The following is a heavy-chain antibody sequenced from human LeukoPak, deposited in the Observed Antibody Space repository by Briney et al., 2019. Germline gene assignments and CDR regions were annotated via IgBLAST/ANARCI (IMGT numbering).Heavy chain of an antibody. J-gene: IGHJ4*02. CDR1: GFTFSSYG. D-gene: IGHD3-16*02. V-gene: IGHV3-30*03. CDR3: ARGPYVWGSYRYTPFDY. CDR2: ISYDGSNK. Sequence: GRSLRLSCAASGFTFSSYGMHWVRQAPGKGLEWVAVISYDGSNKYYADSVKGRFTISRDNSKNTLYLQMNSLRSEDTAVYYCARGPYVWGSYRYTPFDYWGQGTLVTVSS.